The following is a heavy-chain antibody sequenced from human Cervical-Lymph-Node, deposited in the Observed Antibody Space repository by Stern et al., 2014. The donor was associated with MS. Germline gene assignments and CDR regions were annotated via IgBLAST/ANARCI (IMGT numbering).Heavy chain of an antibody. D-gene: IGHD2-15*01. CDR2: INAANGNT. CDR3: ARDKPVAVIYYYGMDV. V-gene: IGHV1-3*01. CDR1: GYTFTTYA. J-gene: IGHJ6*02. Sequence: QVQLVQSGAEVKKPGASVTVSCEASGYTFTTYAIHWVRQAPGQRLEWMGWINAANGNTKYSQKFQGRVTITRDTSASTAYMELISLKSEDTAVYYCARDKPVAVIYYYGMDVWGQGTTVTVSS.